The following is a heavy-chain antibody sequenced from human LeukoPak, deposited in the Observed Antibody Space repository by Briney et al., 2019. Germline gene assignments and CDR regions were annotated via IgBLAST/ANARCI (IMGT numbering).Heavy chain of an antibody. CDR1: GYTFTSYG. J-gene: IGHJ3*02. D-gene: IGHD6-13*01. Sequence: GASVKVSCKASGYTFTSYGISWVRQAPGQGLEWMGWISAYNGNTNYAQKLQGRVTMTTDTSTSTAYMELRSLRSDDTAVYYCARVASSWYSAAFDIWDQGTMVTVSS. CDR3: ARVASSWYSAAFDI. CDR2: ISAYNGNT. V-gene: IGHV1-18*01.